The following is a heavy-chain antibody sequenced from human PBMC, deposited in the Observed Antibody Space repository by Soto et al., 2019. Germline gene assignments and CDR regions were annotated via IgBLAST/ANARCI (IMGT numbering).Heavy chain of an antibody. CDR1: GGSFSGYY. CDR2: INHSGST. J-gene: IGHJ5*02. CDR3: ARVDIVVVVAASQLYNWFDP. V-gene: IGHV4-34*01. Sequence: QVQLQQWGAGLLKPSETLSLTCAVYGGSFSGYYWSWIRQPPGKGLEWIGEINHSGSTNYNPSLKRRVTISVDTYKNQLSLKLSSVTAADTAVYYCARVDIVVVVAASQLYNWFDPWGQGTLVTVSS. D-gene: IGHD2-15*01.